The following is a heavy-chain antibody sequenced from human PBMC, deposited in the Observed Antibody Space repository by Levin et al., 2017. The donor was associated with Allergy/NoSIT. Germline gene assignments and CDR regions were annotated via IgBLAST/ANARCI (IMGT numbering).Heavy chain of an antibody. CDR3: ARAMGSCSGDSCSYYFDY. V-gene: IGHV3-48*02. J-gene: IGHJ4*01. D-gene: IGHD2-15*01. CDR1: GFTFSSYS. Sequence: GESLKISCGVSGFTFSSYSMNWVRQAPGKGLEWVSFLSSSSSYMYYADSVKGRFTTSRDNAKHALYLQMNSLTDEDTAVYYCARAMGSCSGDSCSYYFDYWGQGTLVTVSS. CDR2: LSSSSSYM.